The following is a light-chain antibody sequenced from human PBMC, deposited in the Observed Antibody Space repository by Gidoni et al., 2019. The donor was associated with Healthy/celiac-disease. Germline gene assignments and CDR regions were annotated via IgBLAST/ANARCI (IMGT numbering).Light chain of an antibody. CDR2: SNN. J-gene: IGLJ3*02. CDR1: NSNIGSNT. V-gene: IGLV1-44*01. Sequence: QSVLTQPPSASGTPGQRVTISCSGSNSNIGSNTVNWYQQLPGTAPKLLIYSNNQRPSGVPNRFSGYKSGTEASLAISGLQSEDEADYYCAAGDDSLNGWVFGGGTKLTVL. CDR3: AAGDDSLNGWV.